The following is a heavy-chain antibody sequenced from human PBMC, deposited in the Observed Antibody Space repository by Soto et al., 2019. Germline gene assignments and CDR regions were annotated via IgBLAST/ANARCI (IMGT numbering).Heavy chain of an antibody. CDR1: GFTLSRKG. V-gene: IGHV3-30*18. CDR3: AKDALTVAGPQRGSLDV. J-gene: IGHJ6*02. Sequence: GGSLRLSCAASGFTLSRKGMHWVRQAPGKGLEWVAVISYDGSNKYYGDSVKGRFTISRDNSKNTVYLQMNSLRAEDTAVYYCAKDALTVAGPQRGSLDVWGQGTTVTVSS. D-gene: IGHD6-19*01. CDR2: ISYDGSNK.